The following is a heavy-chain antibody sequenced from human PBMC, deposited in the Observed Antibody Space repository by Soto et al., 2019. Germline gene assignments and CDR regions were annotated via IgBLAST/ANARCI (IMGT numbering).Heavy chain of an antibody. CDR2: ITPIFGTA. J-gene: IGHJ4*02. D-gene: IGHD3-22*01. Sequence: GASVKVSCKASGGTFSSYAIDWVRQAPGQGLEWMGGITPIFGTANYAQKFRGRITITADESTSTAYMELRSLRSEDTAVYYCARGVHYDSSGYYYFYWGQGTLVTVSS. CDR3: ARGVHYDSSGYYYFY. V-gene: IGHV1-69*13. CDR1: GGTFSSYA.